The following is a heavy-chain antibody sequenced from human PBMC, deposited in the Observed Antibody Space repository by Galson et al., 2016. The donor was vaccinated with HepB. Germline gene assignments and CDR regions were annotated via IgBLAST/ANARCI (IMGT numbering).Heavy chain of an antibody. V-gene: IGHV3-21*01. CDR1: GFIFSNYH. J-gene: IGHJ4*02. D-gene: IGHD3-10*01. CDR3: ASEFDLGSGSYPS. CDR2: VSARSDVI. Sequence: SLRLSCAASGFIFSNYHMNWVRQPPGKGLEWVACVSARSDVIYLSESMLGRFTISRDNAKISVYLQMNSLGVEDTAMYYCASEFDLGSGSYPSWGQGTLVSVSS.